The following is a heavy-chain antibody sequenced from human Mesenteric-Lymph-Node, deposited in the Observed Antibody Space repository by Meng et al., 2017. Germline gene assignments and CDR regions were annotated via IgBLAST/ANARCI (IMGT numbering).Heavy chain of an antibody. V-gene: IGHV3-30*04. J-gene: IGHJ6*02. CDR1: GFTFSSYA. Sequence: GGSLRLSCAASGFTFSSYAMHWVRQAPGKGLEWVAVISYDGSNKYYADSVKGRFTISRDNSKNTLYLQMNSLRAEDTAVYYCANSLRCSGGSCFDYYYYGMDVWGQGTTVTVSS. D-gene: IGHD2-15*01. CDR2: ISYDGSNK. CDR3: ANSLRCSGGSCFDYYYYGMDV.